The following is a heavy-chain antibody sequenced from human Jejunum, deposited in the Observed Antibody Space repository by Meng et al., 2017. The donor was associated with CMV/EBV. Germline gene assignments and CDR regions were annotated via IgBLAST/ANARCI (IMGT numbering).Heavy chain of an antibody. CDR1: GFTFSSSA. J-gene: IGHJ4*02. CDR2: IAHDRSTK. CDR3: VKDLFYSFDY. Sequence: GQLVGCGGGVGQPGGSRGLACAESGFTFSSSAMHWVRQFPGKCLEWVSFIAHDRSTKTYTDSVKVRFTISRDDSKNTVYLEMNSLRVEDTAVYYCVKDLFYSFDYWGQGSLVTVSS. V-gene: IGHV3-30*02. D-gene: IGHD4-11*01.